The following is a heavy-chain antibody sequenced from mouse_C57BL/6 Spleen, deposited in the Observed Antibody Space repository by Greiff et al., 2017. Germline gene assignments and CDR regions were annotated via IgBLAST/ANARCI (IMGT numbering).Heavy chain of an antibody. J-gene: IGHJ1*03. V-gene: IGHV5-17*01. CDR2: ISSGSSTI. Sequence: EVKVVESGGGLVKPGGSLKLSCAASGFTFSDYGMHWVRQAPEKGLEWVAYISSGSSTIYYADTVKGRFTISRDNAKNTLFLQMTSLRSEDTAMYYCAKGGPTPLWYFDVWGTGTTVTVSS. CDR1: GFTFSDYG. CDR3: AKGGPTPLWYFDV.